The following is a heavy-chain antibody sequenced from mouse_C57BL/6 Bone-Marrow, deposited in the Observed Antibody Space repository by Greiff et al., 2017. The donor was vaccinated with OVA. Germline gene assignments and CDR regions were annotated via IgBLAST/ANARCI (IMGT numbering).Heavy chain of an antibody. J-gene: IGHJ2*01. CDR3: ASDGYCFDY. CDR1: GYTFTSYW. D-gene: IGHD2-3*01. Sequence: QVQLQQPGAELVRPGTSVKLSCKASGYTFTSYWMHWVKQRPGQGLEWIGVIDPSDSYTNYNQKFKGTATLTVDTSSSTAYMQLSSLTSEDSAVYYCASDGYCFDYWGQGTTLTVSS. CDR2: IDPSDSYT. V-gene: IGHV1-59*01.